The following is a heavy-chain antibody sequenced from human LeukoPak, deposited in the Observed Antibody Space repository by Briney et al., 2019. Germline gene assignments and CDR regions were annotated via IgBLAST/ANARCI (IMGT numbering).Heavy chain of an antibody. CDR3: ARRGYYGDYNF. CDR1: GFTFSSYG. J-gene: IGHJ4*02. V-gene: IGHV3-33*01. D-gene: IGHD4-17*01. CDR2: IWYDGSNK. Sequence: GRSLRLSCAASGFTFSSYGMHLVRQATGKGLEWVAVIWYDGSNKYYADSVKGRFTISRDNSKNTLYLQMNSLRAEDTAVYYCARRGYYGDYNFWGQGTLVTVSS.